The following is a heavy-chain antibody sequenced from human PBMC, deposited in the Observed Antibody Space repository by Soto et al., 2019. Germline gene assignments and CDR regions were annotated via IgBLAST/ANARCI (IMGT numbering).Heavy chain of an antibody. Sequence: GGSLRLSCAASGFTFSRYAMSWVRQAPGKGLEWVSAISGSGGSTFYADSVKGRFTISRDNSKNTPYLQMNSLRAEDTAVYYCAKSQIYDSRGNRDYWGQGTLVTVSS. V-gene: IGHV3-23*01. CDR2: ISGSGGST. J-gene: IGHJ4*02. CDR3: AKSQIYDSRGNRDY. D-gene: IGHD3-22*01. CDR1: GFTFSRYA.